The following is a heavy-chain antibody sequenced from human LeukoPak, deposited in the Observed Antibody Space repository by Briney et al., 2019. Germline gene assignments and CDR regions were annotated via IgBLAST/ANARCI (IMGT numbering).Heavy chain of an antibody. V-gene: IGHV3-53*05. D-gene: IGHD2-15*01. J-gene: IGHJ4*02. CDR3: ARDAYCSGGSCYYQEGKLDY. Sequence: GGSLRLSCAASGFTVSSNYMSWVRQAPGKGPEWVSVIYSDGATYYADSVKGRFTISRDNSKNTLYLQMNSLRAEDTAVYYCARDAYCSGGSCYYQEGKLDYWGQGTLVTVSS. CDR1: GFTVSSNY. CDR2: IYSDGAT.